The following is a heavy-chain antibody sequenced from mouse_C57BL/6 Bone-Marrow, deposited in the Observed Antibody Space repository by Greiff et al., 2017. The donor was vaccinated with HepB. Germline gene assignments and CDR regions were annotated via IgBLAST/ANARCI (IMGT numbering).Heavy chain of an antibody. CDR2: ISNGGGST. CDR1: GFTFSDYY. J-gene: IGHJ2*01. Sequence: EVKLVESGGGLVQPGGSLKLSCAASGFTFSDYYMYWVRQTPEQRLEWVAYISNGGGSTYYPDTVKGRFTISRDKTKNTLYLHMSRLKSEDTAMYYCARHPGDYWGQGTTLTVSS. V-gene: IGHV5-12*01. CDR3: ARHPGDY.